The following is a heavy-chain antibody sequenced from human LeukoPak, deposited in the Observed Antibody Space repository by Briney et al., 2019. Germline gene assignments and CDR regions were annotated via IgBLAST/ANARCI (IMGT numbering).Heavy chain of an antibody. CDR3: AKDRRGYFDY. J-gene: IGHJ4*02. V-gene: IGHV3-23*01. CDR2: ISGSGVGT. Sequence: GGSLRLSCAASGFTFSSYGMSWVRQAPGKGLEWVSAISGSGVGTYYADSVKGRFAISRDNSKNTLYLQMNSLRAEDTAVYYCAKDRRGYFDYWGQGTLVTVSS. CDR1: GFTFSSYG.